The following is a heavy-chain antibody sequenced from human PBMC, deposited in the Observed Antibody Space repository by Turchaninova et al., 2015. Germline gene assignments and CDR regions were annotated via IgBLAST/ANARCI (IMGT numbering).Heavy chain of an antibody. CDR3: ASGHSSDWHHDY. Sequence: EVQLVESGGGLVQPGGSLRLSCAASGFTFTSYEMYWVRQAPGKGLEWVSYISNSGRTIYYADSVKGRLPFPRDNARNSLYLQMNSLRAEETALYYCASGHSSDWHHDYWGQGTLVTVSS. V-gene: IGHV3-48*03. CDR1: GFTFTSYE. CDR2: ISNSGRTI. D-gene: IGHD6-19*01. J-gene: IGHJ4*02.